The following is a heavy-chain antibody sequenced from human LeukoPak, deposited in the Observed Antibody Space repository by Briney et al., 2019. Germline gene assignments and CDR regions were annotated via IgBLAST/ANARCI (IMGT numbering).Heavy chain of an antibody. CDR1: GGSISSGDYY. CDR3: ARGGIYYDFWSGLYYYYYMDV. V-gene: IGHV4-39*07. J-gene: IGHJ6*03. CDR2: INHSGST. Sequence: SETLSLTCTVSGGSISSGDYYWSWIRQPPGKGLEWIGEINHSGSTNYNPSLKSRVTISVDTSKNQFSLKLSSVTAADTAVYYCARGGIYYDFWSGLYYYYYMDVWGKGTTVTVSS. D-gene: IGHD3-3*01.